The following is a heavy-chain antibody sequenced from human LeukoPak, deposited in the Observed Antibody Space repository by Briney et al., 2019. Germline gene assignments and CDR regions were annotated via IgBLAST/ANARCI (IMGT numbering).Heavy chain of an antibody. D-gene: IGHD3-22*01. Sequence: SGTLSLTCAVSGGSISSSNWWSWVRQPPGKGLEWIGEIYHSGSTNYNPSLKSRVTISVDKSKNQFSLTLSSVTAADTAVYYCARGDSYYDSSGYPRPHFDYWGQGTLVTVSS. V-gene: IGHV4-4*02. CDR2: IYHSGST. CDR3: ARGDSYYDSSGYPRPHFDY. J-gene: IGHJ4*02. CDR1: GGSISSSNW.